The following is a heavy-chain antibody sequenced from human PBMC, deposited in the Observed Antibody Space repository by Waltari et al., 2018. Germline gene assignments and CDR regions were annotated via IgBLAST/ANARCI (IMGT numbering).Heavy chain of an antibody. V-gene: IGHV1-2*06. D-gene: IGHD4-17*01. J-gene: IGHJ5*02. CDR1: GYTFTGYY. Sequence: QVQLVQSGAEVKKPGASVKVSCKASGYTFTGYYMHWVRQAPGQGLEWMGRINPNRGGTNYAQKFQGRVTMTRDTSISTAYMELSRLRSDDTAGYYCARLRVTTTGDSFDPWGQGTLVTVSS. CDR3: ARLRVTTTGDSFDP. CDR2: INPNRGGT.